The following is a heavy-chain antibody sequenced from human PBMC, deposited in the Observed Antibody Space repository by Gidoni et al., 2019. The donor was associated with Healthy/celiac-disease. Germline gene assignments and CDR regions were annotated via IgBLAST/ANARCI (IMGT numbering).Heavy chain of an antibody. D-gene: IGHD2-15*01. J-gene: IGHJ4*02. CDR2: ISYDGSNK. Sequence: QVQLVESGGGAVQLGRSLRLSCAAYGFTFSSYGLHWVRQAPGKGLKWVAVISYDGSNKYYADSVKGRFTISRDNSKNTLYLQMNSLRAEDTAVYYCAIALLEVVAAPFDYWGQGTLVTVSS. V-gene: IGHV3-30*03. CDR3: AIALLEVVAAPFDY. CDR1: GFTFSSYG.